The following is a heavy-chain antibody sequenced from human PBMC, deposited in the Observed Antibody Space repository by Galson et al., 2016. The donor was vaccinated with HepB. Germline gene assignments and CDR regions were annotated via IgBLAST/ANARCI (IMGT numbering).Heavy chain of an antibody. CDR2: INPRGGST. CDR1: GYTFTRFY. D-gene: IGHD3-3*02. CDR3: ARLSCIYGSVAGYYFDY. Sequence: SVKVSCKASGYTFTRFYIRWVRQAPGQGLQWMGMINPRGGSTTYAQKFHGRVTMTTDTSTNTVYMELRNLRSEDTAVFSCARLSCIYGSVAGYYFDYWGQGTLVTVSS. V-gene: IGHV1-46*01. J-gene: IGHJ4*02.